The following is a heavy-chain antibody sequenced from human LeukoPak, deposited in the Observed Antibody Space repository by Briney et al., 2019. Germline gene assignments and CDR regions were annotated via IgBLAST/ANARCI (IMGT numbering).Heavy chain of an antibody. CDR1: GYTFTSYG. CDR3: ARETVAGAYELWFDP. CDR2: ISAYNGNT. V-gene: IGHV1-18*01. D-gene: IGHD6-19*01. J-gene: IGHJ5*02. Sequence: ASVKVSCKASGYTFTSYGISWVRQAPGQGLEWMGWISAYNGNTNYAQKLQGRVTMTTDTSTSIAYMELRSLRSDDTAVYYCARETVAGAYELWFDPWGQGTLVTVSS.